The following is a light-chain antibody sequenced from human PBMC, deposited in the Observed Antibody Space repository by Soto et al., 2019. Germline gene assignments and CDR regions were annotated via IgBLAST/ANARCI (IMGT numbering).Light chain of an antibody. CDR2: DAS. Sequence: EIVLTQSPATLSLSPGERATLSCRASQSVSSYLAWYQQKPGQAPRLLIYDASNRATGIPARFSGSGSGTDFTPTIRSLEPEDFAVYYCQQRSNWSWTFGQGTKVEIK. V-gene: IGKV3-11*01. CDR1: QSVSSY. J-gene: IGKJ1*01. CDR3: QQRSNWSWT.